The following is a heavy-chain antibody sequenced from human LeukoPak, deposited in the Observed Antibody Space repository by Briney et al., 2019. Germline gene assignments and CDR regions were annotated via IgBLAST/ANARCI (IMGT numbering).Heavy chain of an antibody. CDR1: GGSISSGGYY. V-gene: IGHV4-31*03. D-gene: IGHD6-13*01. Sequence: PSETLSLTCTVSGGSISSGGYYWSWIRQHPGKGLEWLGYIYYSGTIYYNPSLKSRVTISVDTSKNQFSLTLSSVTAADTAVYYCARDGTFSSSWSTGIDYWGQGTLVTVSS. CDR3: ARDGTFSSSWSTGIDY. J-gene: IGHJ4*02. CDR2: IYYSGTI.